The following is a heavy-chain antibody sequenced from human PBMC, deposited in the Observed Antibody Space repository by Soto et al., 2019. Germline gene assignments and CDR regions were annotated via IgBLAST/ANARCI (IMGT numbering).Heavy chain of an antibody. J-gene: IGHJ4*02. D-gene: IGHD2-15*01. Sequence: QVQLVQSGAEVKKPGASVKVSCKASGYTFTGYYMHWVRQAPGQGLEWMGWINPNSGGTNYAQKFQGWVTKTRDTSISTGYMELSRLRSDDTAVYYCARGGKDCSGGSCYGVFDYWGQGTLVTVSS. CDR1: GYTFTGYY. CDR2: INPNSGGT. V-gene: IGHV1-2*04. CDR3: ARGGKDCSGGSCYGVFDY.